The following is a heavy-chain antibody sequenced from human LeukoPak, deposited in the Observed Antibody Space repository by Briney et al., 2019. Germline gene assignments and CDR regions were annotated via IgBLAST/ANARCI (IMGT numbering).Heavy chain of an antibody. D-gene: IGHD3-10*01. CDR3: ARAIPLWKTLRRDWFDP. CDR1: GFTFSSYG. CDR2: IRYDGSNK. Sequence: PGGSLRLSCAASGFTFSSYGMHWVRQAPGKGPEWVAFIRYDGSNKYYADSVKGRFTISRDNSKNTLYLQMNSLRAEDTAVYYCARAIPLWKTLRRDWFDPWGQGTLVTVSS. V-gene: IGHV3-30*02. J-gene: IGHJ5*02.